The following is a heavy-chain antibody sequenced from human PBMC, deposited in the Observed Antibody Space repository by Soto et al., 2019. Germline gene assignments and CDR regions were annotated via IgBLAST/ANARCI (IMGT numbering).Heavy chain of an antibody. J-gene: IGHJ2*01. CDR3: ARCYCTVGSCYTCWHFDL. CDR2: IGPYNGNT. V-gene: IGHV1-18*01. D-gene: IGHD2-15*01. Sequence: QAQLVQSGAEVKKPGASVKVSCQAGGYTFADYGISWVRQAPGQGLEWVGWIGPYNGNTNYAQKLQDRVTMTTDTSTNTAYMELRSLRSDDTALYYCARCYCTVGSCYTCWHFDLWGRGTLLTVSS. CDR1: GYTFADYG.